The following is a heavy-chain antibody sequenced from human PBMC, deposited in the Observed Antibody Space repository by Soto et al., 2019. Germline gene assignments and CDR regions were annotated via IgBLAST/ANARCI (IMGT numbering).Heavy chain of an antibody. CDR1: GYSFTIYW. V-gene: IGHV5-51*01. Sequence: GEALKISCKGSGYSFTIYWIGWVRQMPWKGLEWMGIIYPGDSDTRYSPSFQGQVTISADKSISTAYLQWSSLKASDTAMYYCAXRGGRGSSRSHYYYGMDVWGQGTTVTSP. J-gene: IGHJ6*02. CDR3: AXRGGRGSSRSHYYYGMDV. D-gene: IGHD6-13*01. CDR2: IYPGDSDT.